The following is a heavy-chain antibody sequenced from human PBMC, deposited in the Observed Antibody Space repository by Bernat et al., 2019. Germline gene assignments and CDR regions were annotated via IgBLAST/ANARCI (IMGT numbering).Heavy chain of an antibody. CDR1: GFTFSSYG. V-gene: IGHV3-33*01. CDR2: IWYDGSNK. D-gene: IGHD3-10*01. CDR3: ARPRESYGSGGYPFDY. J-gene: IGHJ4*02. Sequence: QVQLVESGGGVVQPGRSLRLSCAASGFTFSSYGMHWVRQAPGKGLEWVAVIWYDGSNKYYADSVKGRFTISRDNSKNTLYLQMNSLRAEDTAVYYCARPRESYGSGGYPFDYWGQGTLVTVSS.